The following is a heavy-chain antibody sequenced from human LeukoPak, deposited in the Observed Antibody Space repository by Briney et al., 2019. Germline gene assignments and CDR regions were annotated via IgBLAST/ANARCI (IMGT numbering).Heavy chain of an antibody. CDR1: GFTFSSYA. J-gene: IGHJ4*02. Sequence: GGSLRLSCAASGFTFSSYAMSWVRQAPGKGLEWVSAIGGSGGSTYYADSVKGRFTISRDNSKSTLYLQMNSLRAEDTAVYYCAKSLRYFDWLTDYWGQGTLVTVSS. D-gene: IGHD3-9*01. CDR2: IGGSGGST. CDR3: AKSLRYFDWLTDY. V-gene: IGHV3-23*01.